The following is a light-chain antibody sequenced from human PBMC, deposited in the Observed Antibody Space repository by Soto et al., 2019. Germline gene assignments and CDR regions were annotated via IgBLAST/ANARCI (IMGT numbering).Light chain of an antibody. CDR3: QQYGSFPIT. J-gene: IGKJ5*01. CDR2: GTS. V-gene: IGKV3-20*01. Sequence: VLTQGPGTLSLYPGERATLSCRASQSVSSSYLAWYQQKPGQAPRLLIYGTSSRATGIPDRFSGSGSEIDFTLTISSLEPEDFAVFYCQQYGSFPITFGQGTRLEIK. CDR1: QSVSSSY.